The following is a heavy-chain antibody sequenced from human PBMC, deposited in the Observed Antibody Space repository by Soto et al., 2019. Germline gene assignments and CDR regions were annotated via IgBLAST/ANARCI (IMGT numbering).Heavy chain of an antibody. CDR3: AIVPTKTFDY. CDR1: GGSISSSSYY. Sequence: SETLSLTCTVSGGSISSSSYYWGWIRQPPGKGLEWIGSIYYSGSTYYNPSLKSRVTISVDTPKNQFSLKLSSVTAADTAVYYCAIVPTKTFDYWGQGTLVTVSS. CDR2: IYYSGST. V-gene: IGHV4-39*01. J-gene: IGHJ4*02. D-gene: IGHD1-26*01.